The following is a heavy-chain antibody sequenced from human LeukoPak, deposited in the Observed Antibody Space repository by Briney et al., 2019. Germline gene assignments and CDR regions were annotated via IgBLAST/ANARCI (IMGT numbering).Heavy chain of an antibody. D-gene: IGHD3-10*01. V-gene: IGHV3-30*18. Sequence: GGSLRLSCAASGFTFSSYGMHWVRQAPGKGLEWVAVISYDGSNKYYADSVKGRFTISRDNSKNTLYLQMNSLRAEDTAVYYCANEGSGSYPYYFDYWGQGTLVTVSS. CDR3: ANEGSGSYPYYFDY. CDR1: GFTFSSYG. J-gene: IGHJ4*02. CDR2: ISYDGSNK.